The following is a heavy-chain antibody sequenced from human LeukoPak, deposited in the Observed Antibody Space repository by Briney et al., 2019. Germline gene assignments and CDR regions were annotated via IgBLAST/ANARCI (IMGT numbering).Heavy chain of an antibody. CDR2: INPNSGGT. J-gene: IGHJ4*02. Sequence: ASVKVSCKASGYTFTGYYMHWVRQAPGQGLEWIGWINPNSGGTNYAQKFQGRVTMTRDTSISTAYMELSRLRSDDTAVYYCARAAYYYDSSGPWYFDYWGQGTLVTVSS. V-gene: IGHV1-2*02. D-gene: IGHD3-22*01. CDR3: ARAAYYYDSSGPWYFDY. CDR1: GYTFTGYY.